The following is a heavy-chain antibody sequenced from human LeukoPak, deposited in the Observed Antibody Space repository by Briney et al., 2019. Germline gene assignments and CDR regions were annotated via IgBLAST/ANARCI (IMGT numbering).Heavy chain of an antibody. CDR3: ARGYSDYGDTDYFDY. D-gene: IGHD4-17*01. Sequence: SETLSLTCAVYVGSFSGYYWSWIRQPPGKWLEWIGEISHSGSTNYNPSLKSRVTISVNTSKNQFSLKLSSVTAADTAVYYCARGYSDYGDTDYFDYWGQGTLVTVSA. CDR1: VGSFSGYY. V-gene: IGHV4-34*01. CDR2: ISHSGST. J-gene: IGHJ4*01.